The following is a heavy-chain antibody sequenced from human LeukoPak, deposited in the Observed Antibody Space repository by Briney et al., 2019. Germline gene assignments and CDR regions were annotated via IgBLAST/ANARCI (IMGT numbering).Heavy chain of an antibody. J-gene: IGHJ4*02. CDR1: GFTFSSYG. CDR2: IWYDGSNK. V-gene: IGHV3-33*01. D-gene: IGHD6-19*01. CDR3: ATIAVAGSVDY. Sequence: GGSLRLSCAASGFTFSSYGMHWVRRAPGKGLEWVAVIWYDGSNKYYADSVKGRFTISRDNSKNTLYLQMNSLRAEDTAVYYCATIAVAGSVDYWGQGTLVTVSS.